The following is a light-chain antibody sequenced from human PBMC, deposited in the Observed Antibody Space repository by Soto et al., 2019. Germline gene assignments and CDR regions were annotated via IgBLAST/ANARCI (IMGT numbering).Light chain of an antibody. CDR2: DVS. CDR3: SSFTTSSTFV. V-gene: IGLV2-14*01. Sequence: QSVLTQPASVSGSPGQSITISCTGTSRDVGGYNYVSWYQQHPVKAPKLIIYDVSDRPSGVSNRFSGSKSGNAASLTISGLQAEDEADYYCSSFTTSSTFVFGGGTKVTVL. J-gene: IGLJ3*02. CDR1: SRDVGGYNY.